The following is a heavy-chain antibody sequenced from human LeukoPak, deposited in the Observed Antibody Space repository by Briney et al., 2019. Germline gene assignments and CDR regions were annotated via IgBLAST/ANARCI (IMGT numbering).Heavy chain of an antibody. J-gene: IGHJ4*02. CDR3: ASHRGPYCCSTSCQRRNFDY. CDR1: GFTVSSNY. Sequence: GGSLRLSCAASGFTVSSNYMSWVRQAPGKGLEWVSVIYSGGSTYYADSVKGRFTISRDNSKNTLYLQMNSLRAEDTAVYYCASHRGPYCCSTSCQRRNFDYWGQGTLVTVSS. CDR2: IYSGGST. D-gene: IGHD2-2*01. V-gene: IGHV3-66*04.